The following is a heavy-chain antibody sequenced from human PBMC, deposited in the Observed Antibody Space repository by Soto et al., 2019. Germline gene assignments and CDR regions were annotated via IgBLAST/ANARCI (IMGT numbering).Heavy chain of an antibody. CDR1: GGTFTNYT. D-gene: IGHD3-9*01. Sequence: QVQLVQSGAEVKKPGSSVKVSCKASGGTFTNYTISWVRQAPGQGLEWMGGIIPMFGTTNHAQKFQGRVTINANKSTTTAHMELSSLRSEDTAVYYSAIGIGLRYFDWPFEYCGQGTLVTVSS. V-gene: IGHV1-69*06. J-gene: IGHJ4*02. CDR2: IIPMFGTT. CDR3: AIGIGLRYFDWPFEY.